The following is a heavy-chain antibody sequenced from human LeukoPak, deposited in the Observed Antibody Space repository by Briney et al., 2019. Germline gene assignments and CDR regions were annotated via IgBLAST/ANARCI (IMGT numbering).Heavy chain of an antibody. Sequence: PSETLSLTCTVSGGSISSSSYYWGWLRQPPGKGLEWIGSIYYSGSTYYNPSLKSRVTISVDTSKNQSSLKLSSVTAADTAVYYCAREAAAAGDYWGQGTLVTVSS. D-gene: IGHD6-13*01. CDR2: IYYSGST. CDR3: AREAAAAGDY. V-gene: IGHV4-39*07. J-gene: IGHJ4*02. CDR1: GGSISSSSYY.